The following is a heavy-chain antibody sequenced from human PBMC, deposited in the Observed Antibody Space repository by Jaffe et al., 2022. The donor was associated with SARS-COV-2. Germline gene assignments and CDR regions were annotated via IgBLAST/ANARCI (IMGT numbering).Heavy chain of an antibody. Sequence: EVQLLESGGGLVQPGGSLRLSCAASGFTFSSYAMSWVRQAPGKGLEWVSAISGSGGSTYYADSVKGRFTISRDNSKNTLYLQMNSLRAEDTAVYYCAKVLRYSGYDWVSGFDYWGQGTLVTVSS. CDR1: GFTFSSYA. D-gene: IGHD5-12*01. J-gene: IGHJ4*02. CDR2: ISGSGGST. V-gene: IGHV3-23*01. CDR3: AKVLRYSGYDWVSGFDY.